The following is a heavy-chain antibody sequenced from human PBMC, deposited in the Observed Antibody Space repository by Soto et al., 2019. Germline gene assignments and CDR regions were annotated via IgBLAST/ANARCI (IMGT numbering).Heavy chain of an antibody. V-gene: IGHV3-23*01. J-gene: IGHJ3*02. CDR2: ISGSGSDT. CDR1: GFTFSTYA. Sequence: PGGSLRLSCAASGFTFSTYAMSWVRQAPGEGLEWVSAISGSGSDTYHADSVKGRFTISRDNSISTLFLQMNSLRTEDTAVYYCAHPRGYGVFDAYGIWGQGALVTVSS. D-gene: IGHD2-8*01. CDR3: AHPRGYGVFDAYGI.